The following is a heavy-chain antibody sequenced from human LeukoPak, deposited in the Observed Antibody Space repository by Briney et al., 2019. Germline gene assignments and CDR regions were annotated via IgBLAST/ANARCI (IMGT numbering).Heavy chain of an antibody. J-gene: IGHJ4*02. Sequence: SQTLSLTCAISGDSFSSKSASWNWIRQSPSRGLEWLVRTYSRSKWFNDYAVSVKSRITVNPDTSKNQFSLHLTSVTPDDTAVYYCARGTGSLDYWGQGTLVTVSS. V-gene: IGHV6-1*01. D-gene: IGHD1-26*01. CDR1: GDSFSSKSAS. CDR2: TYSRSKWFN. CDR3: ARGTGSLDY.